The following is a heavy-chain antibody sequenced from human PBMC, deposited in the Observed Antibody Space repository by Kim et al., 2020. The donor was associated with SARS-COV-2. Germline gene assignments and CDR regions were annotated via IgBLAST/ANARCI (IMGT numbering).Heavy chain of an antibody. CDR2: ISSSSSYI. D-gene: IGHD3-10*01. V-gene: IGHV3-21*04. J-gene: IGHJ3*02. CDR3: ARDQYYYGSGSYTVPYAFDI. Sequence: GGSLRLSCAASGFTFSSYSMNWVRQAPGKGLEWVSSISSSSSYIYYADSVKGRFTISRDNAKNSLYLQMNSLRAEDTAVYYCARDQYYYGSGSYTVPYAFDIWGQGTMVTVSS. CDR1: GFTFSSYS.